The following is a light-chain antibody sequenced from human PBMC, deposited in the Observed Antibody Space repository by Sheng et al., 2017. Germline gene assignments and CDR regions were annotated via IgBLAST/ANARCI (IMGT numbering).Light chain of an antibody. V-gene: IGKV3-11*01. CDR3: QQRSDWPLT. Sequence: EIVLTQSPATLSLSPGERATLSRRASQSVSRFLAWYQQKPGQAPRLLIYDAASRATGIPVRFSGSGSETDFTLTISSLEAEDFAVYYCQQRSDWPLTFGGGTKVEIK. CDR1: QSVSRF. CDR2: DAA. J-gene: IGKJ4*01.